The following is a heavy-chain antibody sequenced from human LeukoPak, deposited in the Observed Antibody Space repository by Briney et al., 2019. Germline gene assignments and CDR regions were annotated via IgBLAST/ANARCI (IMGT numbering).Heavy chain of an antibody. CDR2: IKQDGSEK. Sequence: GGSLRLFCAASGFTFSSYWMSWVRQAPGKGLEWVANIKQDGSEKYYVDSVKGRFTISRDNAKNSLYLQMNSLRAEDTAVYYCARDRRGYCSSTSCYHGMDVWGKGTTVTVSS. V-gene: IGHV3-7*01. CDR3: ARDRRGYCSSTSCYHGMDV. D-gene: IGHD2-2*01. CDR1: GFTFSSYW. J-gene: IGHJ6*04.